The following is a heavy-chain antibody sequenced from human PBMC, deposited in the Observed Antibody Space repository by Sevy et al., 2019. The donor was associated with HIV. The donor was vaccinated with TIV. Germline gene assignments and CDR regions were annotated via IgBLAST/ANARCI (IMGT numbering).Heavy chain of an antibody. CDR3: ARDLGANYYGSGSWVLPDY. CDR1: GYTFTSYG. V-gene: IGHV1-18*01. Sequence: ASVKVSGKASGYTFTSYGISWVRQAPGQGLEWMGWISAYNGKTNYAQKLQGRVTMTTDTSTSRAYMGLRRLRSDDTAVYYCARDLGANYYGSGSWVLPDYWGQGTLVTVSS. J-gene: IGHJ4*02. CDR2: ISAYNGKT. D-gene: IGHD3-10*01.